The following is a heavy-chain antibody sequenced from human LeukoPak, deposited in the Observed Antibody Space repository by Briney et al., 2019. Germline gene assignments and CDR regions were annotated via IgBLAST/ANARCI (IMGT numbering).Heavy chain of an antibody. CDR3: ARGRVGLMERWLQYYNWFDP. J-gene: IGHJ5*02. CDR1: GGSITSSSHH. Sequence: SETLSLTCTVSGGSITSSSHHWGWLRQPPGKGLEWIGSIYYSGTTYYKPSLRSRVTISVDTSKNQFSLKLSSVTAADTAVYYCARGRVGLMERWLQYYNWFDPWGQGTLVTVSS. CDR2: IYYSGTT. D-gene: IGHD5-24*01. V-gene: IGHV4-39*07.